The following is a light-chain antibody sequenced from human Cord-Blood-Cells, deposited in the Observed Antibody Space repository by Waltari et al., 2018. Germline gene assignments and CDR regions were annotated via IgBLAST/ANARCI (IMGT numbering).Light chain of an antibody. J-gene: IGLJ1*01. V-gene: IGLV2-23*01. CDR2: EGS. Sequence: YALTQPAPVSGSPGPSINTSCPGTSSDVAGSNILSRYQQQPGKGPKLLIYEGSKRPSGVSNRFSGSKSGNTASLTISGLQAEDEADYYCCSYAGSSTFYVFGTGTKVTVL. CDR3: CSYAGSSTFYV. CDR1: SSDVAGSNI.